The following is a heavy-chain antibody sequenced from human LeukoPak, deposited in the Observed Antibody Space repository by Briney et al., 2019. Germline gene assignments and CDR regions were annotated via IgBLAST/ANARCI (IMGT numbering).Heavy chain of an antibody. V-gene: IGHV1-69*05. CDR2: IIPISGTA. CDR1: GGTFSSYA. J-gene: IGHJ5*02. CDR3: ASGQSDWFDP. Sequence: SVKLFCKASGGTFSSYAISWVRQAPGQGLEWMGGIIPISGTANNAQKFQGRVTITTDDSTSTAYLELSSKRSEDTAVYYCASGQSDWFDPWGQGTLVTVSS.